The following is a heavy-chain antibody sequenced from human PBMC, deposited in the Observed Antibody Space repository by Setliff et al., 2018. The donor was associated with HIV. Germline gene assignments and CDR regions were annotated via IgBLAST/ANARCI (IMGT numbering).Heavy chain of an antibody. CDR1: GGSIRSDSYY. J-gene: IGHJ6*02. V-gene: IGHV4-61*02. CDR3: AREEKLSAVAGTMYYYYAMDV. CDR2: IYSSGST. Sequence: KTSETLSLTCTVSGGSIRSDSYYWTWIRQPAGEGLEWIGRIYSSGSTNYNPSLESRVTISVDTSKNQFSLKLCSVTAADTAVYYCAREEKLSAVAGTMYYYYAMDVWGQGTTVTVSS. D-gene: IGHD6-19*01.